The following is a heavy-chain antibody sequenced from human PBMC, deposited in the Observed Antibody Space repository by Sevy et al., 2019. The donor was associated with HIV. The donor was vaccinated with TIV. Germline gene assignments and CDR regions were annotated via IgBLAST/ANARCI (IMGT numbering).Heavy chain of an antibody. CDR3: ARVSAGYGSGLNYYYGMDV. CDR2: IYSGGST. D-gene: IGHD3-10*01. J-gene: IGHJ6*02. Sequence: GGSLRLSCAASGFTVSSNYMSWVRQAPGKGLEWVSVIYSGGSTYYADSMKGRFTISRDNSKNTLYLQMNSLRAEDTAVYYCARVSAGYGSGLNYYYGMDVWGQGTTVTVS. V-gene: IGHV3-53*01. CDR1: GFTVSSNY.